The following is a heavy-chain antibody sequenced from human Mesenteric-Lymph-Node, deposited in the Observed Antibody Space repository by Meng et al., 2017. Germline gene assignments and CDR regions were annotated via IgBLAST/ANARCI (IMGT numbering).Heavy chain of an antibody. CDR1: GFTFSSYA. V-gene: IGHV3-30*04. J-gene: IGHJ3*02. D-gene: IGHD3-10*01. Sequence: GGSLRLSCAASGFTFSSYAMHWVRQAPGKGLEWVAVISYDGSNKYYADSVKGRFTISRDNSKNTLYLQMNSLRAEDTAVYYCARVATYYYGSERHDAFDIWGQGTMVTVSS. CDR2: ISYDGSNK. CDR3: ARVATYYYGSERHDAFDI.